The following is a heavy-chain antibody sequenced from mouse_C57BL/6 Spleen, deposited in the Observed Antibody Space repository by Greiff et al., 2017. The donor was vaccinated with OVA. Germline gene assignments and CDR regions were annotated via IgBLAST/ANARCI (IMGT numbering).Heavy chain of an antibody. V-gene: IGHV1-50*01. D-gene: IGHD3-2*02. CDR1: GYTFTSYW. Sequence: QVQLQQPGAELVKPGASVKLSCKASGYTFTSYWMQWVKQRPGQGLEWIGEIYPSDSYTNYNQKFKGKATLTVDTSSSTAYMQLSSLTAEDSAVYYCARDSAGYVEWFADWGQGTLVTVSA. CDR3: ARDSAGYVEWFAD. CDR2: IYPSDSYT. J-gene: IGHJ3*01.